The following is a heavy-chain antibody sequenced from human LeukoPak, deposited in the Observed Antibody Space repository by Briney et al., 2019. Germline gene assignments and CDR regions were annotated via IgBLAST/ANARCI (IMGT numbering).Heavy chain of an antibody. CDR2: ISSTSSYI. CDR3: ARDHPIAARARSDWFDP. CDR1: GFTFSSCT. V-gene: IGHV3-21*01. Sequence: PGGSLRLSCAASGFTFSSCTMNWVRQAPGKWLEWVSSISSTSSYIYYADSVKGRFTISRDNAKNSLYLQMNSLRAEDTAVYYCARDHPIAARARSDWFDPWGQGTLVTVSS. J-gene: IGHJ5*02. D-gene: IGHD6-6*01.